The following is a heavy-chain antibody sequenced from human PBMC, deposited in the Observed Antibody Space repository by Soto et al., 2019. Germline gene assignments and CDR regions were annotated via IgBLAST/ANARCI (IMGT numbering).Heavy chain of an antibody. J-gene: IGHJ6*02. V-gene: IGHV4-34*01. Sequence: SETLSLTCAAYGGSFSGYYWNWIRQPPGKGLEWIGEINHSGSTNYNPSLKSRVTISLDTSTSKNQFSLKLRTVTAADTAVYYCARGITMVRGVPIYGMDVWGQGTTVTVSS. CDR3: ARGITMVRGVPIYGMDV. CDR2: INHSGST. D-gene: IGHD3-10*01. CDR1: GGSFSGYY.